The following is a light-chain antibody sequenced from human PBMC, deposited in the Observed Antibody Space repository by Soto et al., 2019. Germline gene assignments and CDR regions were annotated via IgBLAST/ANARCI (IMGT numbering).Light chain of an antibody. CDR3: QRYGNSPQIT. V-gene: IGKV3D-20*01. CDR1: QSVGNY. J-gene: IGKJ5*01. Sequence: IVLTQSPATLSLSPGERATLSCGASQSVGNYIAWYQQKPGLAPRLVIFDSSTRATGIPDRFSGSGSGTDFTLTISRLEPEDFAVYFCQRYGNSPQITFGQGTRLEIK. CDR2: DSS.